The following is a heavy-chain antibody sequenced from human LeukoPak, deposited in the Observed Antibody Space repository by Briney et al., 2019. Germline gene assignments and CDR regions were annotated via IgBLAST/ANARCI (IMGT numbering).Heavy chain of an antibody. CDR2: IYPGDSDT. Sequence: KVSCKGSGYSFTSYWIGWVRQMPGKGLEWMGIIYPGDSDTRYSPSFQGQVTISADKSISTAYLQWSSLKASDTAMYYCARRGSSGWYVADYWGQGTLVTVSS. D-gene: IGHD6-19*01. CDR3: ARRGSSGWYVADY. CDR1: GYSFTSYW. V-gene: IGHV5-51*01. J-gene: IGHJ4*02.